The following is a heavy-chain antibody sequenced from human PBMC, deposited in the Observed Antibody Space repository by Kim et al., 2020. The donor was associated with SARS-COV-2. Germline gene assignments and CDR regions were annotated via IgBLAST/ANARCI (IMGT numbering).Heavy chain of an antibody. J-gene: IGHJ4*02. D-gene: IGHD2-21*02. Sequence: GGSLRLSCAASGFTFSDYSMNWVRQAPGKGLEWLAYIHLRGRDIDYADPVKGRFTISRDNAKNSLYLQMNSLTDEDTAVYYCVRDDDRFCNGGACYHGDFWGQGTLVTVSS. CDR3: VRDDDRFCNGGACYHGDF. CDR2: IHLRGRDI. V-gene: IGHV3-48*02. CDR1: GFTFSDYS.